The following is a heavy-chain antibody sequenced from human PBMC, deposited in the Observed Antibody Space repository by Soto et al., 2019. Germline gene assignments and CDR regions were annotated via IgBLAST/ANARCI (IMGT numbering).Heavy chain of an antibody. Sequence: GGSLRFSCAASGLTFSNYAMSWVRQAPGKGLEWVSTISGSGRSTYYADSVKGRFTISRDNSKNTLYLQMNSLRAEDTAVYYCAKDQLEERATFDYWGQGTLVTV. CDR1: GLTFSNYA. D-gene: IGHD5-18*01. V-gene: IGHV3-23*01. J-gene: IGHJ4*02. CDR2: ISGSGRST. CDR3: AKDQLEERATFDY.